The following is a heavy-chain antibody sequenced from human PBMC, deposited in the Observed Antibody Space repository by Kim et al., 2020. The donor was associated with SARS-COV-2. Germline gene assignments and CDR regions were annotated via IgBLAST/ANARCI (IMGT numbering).Heavy chain of an antibody. V-gene: IGHV4-4*09. CDR3: ARGGSSGNGGWFDP. J-gene: IGHJ5*02. D-gene: IGHD3-22*01. Sequence: YNPSLKSRVTISVDTSKIQFSLKLSTVTAADTAVYYCARGGSSGNGGWFDPWGQGTLVTVSS.